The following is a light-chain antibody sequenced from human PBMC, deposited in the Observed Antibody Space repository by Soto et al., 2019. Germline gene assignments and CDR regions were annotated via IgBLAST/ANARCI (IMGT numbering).Light chain of an antibody. J-gene: IGLJ1*01. V-gene: IGLV2-23*01. CDR1: SSDVGNYNL. CDR3: CSYAGTNTYV. CDR2: EGS. Sequence: SALTQPASVSGSPGQSITISCAGTSSDVGNYNLVSWYQHHPGKAPKLIIYEGSKRPSGVSSRFSASKSGNTASLRISGLQAEDEADYFCCSYAGTNTYVFGTGTKLTVL.